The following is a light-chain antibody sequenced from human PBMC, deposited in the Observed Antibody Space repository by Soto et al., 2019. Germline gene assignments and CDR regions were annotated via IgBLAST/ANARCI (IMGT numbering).Light chain of an antibody. Sequence: EIVLTQSPGTLSLSPGERATLSCRASQSLTNTYLASYQQKFGQAPRFLIHDVSRRATGIPDRFSGSGSGTAFPLTISRLEPEDYAVYYCQYYGNPPRTFGQGTKVELK. CDR1: QSLTNTY. CDR3: QYYGNPPRT. V-gene: IGKV3-20*01. CDR2: DVS. J-gene: IGKJ1*01.